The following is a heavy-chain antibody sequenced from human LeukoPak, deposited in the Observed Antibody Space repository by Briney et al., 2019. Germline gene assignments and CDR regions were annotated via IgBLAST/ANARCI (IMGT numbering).Heavy chain of an antibody. CDR2: IYTSGRT. D-gene: IGHD3-22*01. CDR1: GGSISSYY. J-gene: IGHJ4*02. V-gene: IGHV4-4*07. CDR3: ARTEYDSSGYLYDY. Sequence: SETLSLTCTVSGGSISSYYWSWIRQPAGKGLEWIGRIYTSGRTNYNPSLKSRVTISVDTSKNQFSLKLSSETAADTAVYYFARTEYDSSGYLYDYWGQGTLVTVSP.